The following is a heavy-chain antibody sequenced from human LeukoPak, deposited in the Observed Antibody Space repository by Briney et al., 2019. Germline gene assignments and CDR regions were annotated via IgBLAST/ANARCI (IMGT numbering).Heavy chain of an antibody. D-gene: IGHD3-3*01. Sequence: ASVKVSCKASGYTFINFDINWVRQATGQGLEWMGWITPSSGFAGYAQKFQGRVTMTSNISISTAYMELSSLRSEDTAVYYCARDQGITIFGGINYYYYGMDVWGQGTTVTVSS. CDR1: GYTFINFD. CDR2: ITPSSGFA. V-gene: IGHV1-8*01. J-gene: IGHJ6*02. CDR3: ARDQGITIFGGINYYYYGMDV.